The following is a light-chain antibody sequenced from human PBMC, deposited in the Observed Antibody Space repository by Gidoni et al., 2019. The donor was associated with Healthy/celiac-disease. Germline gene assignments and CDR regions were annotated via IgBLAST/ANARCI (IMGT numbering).Light chain of an antibody. CDR2: DNN. CDR1: RSNIGNNY. J-gene: IGLJ2*01. CDR3: GTWDSSLSAVV. V-gene: IGLV1-51*01. Sequence: QSVLTPPPSVSAAPGQKVTISCSGSRSNIGNNYVSWYQQLPGTAPKLLIYDNNKQPSGIPDRFSGSKSGTSATLGITGLQTGDEADYYCGTWDSSLSAVVFGGGTKLTVL.